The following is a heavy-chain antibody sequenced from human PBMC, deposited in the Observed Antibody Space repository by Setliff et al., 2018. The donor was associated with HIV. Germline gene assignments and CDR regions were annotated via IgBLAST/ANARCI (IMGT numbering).Heavy chain of an antibody. CDR2: IKQDGSEK. J-gene: IGHJ6*03. CDR1: GFTLSSYW. V-gene: IGHV3-7*03. D-gene: IGHD2-21*01. Sequence: GGSLRLSCAASGFTLSSYWMSWVRQAPGKGLEWVANIKQDGSEKYYVDSVKGRFTISRDNSKNTLYLQMNSLRAEDTAIYYCAKRRVCNTSCYIVDYMDVWGKGTTVTVSS. CDR3: AKRRVCNTSCYIVDYMDV.